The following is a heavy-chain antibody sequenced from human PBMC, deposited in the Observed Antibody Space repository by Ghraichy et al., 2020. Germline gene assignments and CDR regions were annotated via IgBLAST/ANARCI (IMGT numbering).Heavy chain of an antibody. Sequence: GGSLRLSCAASGFTFSSYAMHWVRQAPGKGLEWVAVISYDGSNKYYADSVKGRFTISRDNSKNTLYLQMNSLRAEDTAVYYCARESGHSSGWSPYFDYWGQGTLVTVSS. CDR3: ARESGHSSGWSPYFDY. CDR1: GFTFSSYA. CDR2: ISYDGSNK. V-gene: IGHV3-30-3*01. J-gene: IGHJ4*02. D-gene: IGHD6-19*01.